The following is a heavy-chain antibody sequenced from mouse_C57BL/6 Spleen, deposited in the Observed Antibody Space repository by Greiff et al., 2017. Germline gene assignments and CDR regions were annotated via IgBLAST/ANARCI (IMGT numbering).Heavy chain of an antibody. J-gene: IGHJ1*03. CDR2: IHPNSGST. D-gene: IGHD1-1*01. CDR3: ANPYCYGSSYVCYFFF. CDR1: GYTFTSYW. V-gene: IGHV1-64*01. Sequence: QVQLQQPGAELVKPGASVKLSCKASGYTFTSYWMHWVKQRPGQGLEWIGMIHPNSGSTNYNEKFKSKATLTVDKSSSTAYMQLSSLTSEDSSVYYCANPYCYGSSYVCYFFFLGTGPTVPVSS.